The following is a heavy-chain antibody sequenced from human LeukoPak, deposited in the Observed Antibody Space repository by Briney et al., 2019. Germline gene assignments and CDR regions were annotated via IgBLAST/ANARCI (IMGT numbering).Heavy chain of an antibody. Sequence: PSETLSLTCSVSGGSLSSSYYWAWIRQPPAKGLEWIGTILYSGDTCYTPSLRSRVTISLDTSRNQFSLRLNYVTAADTAVYYCARYRETSDRHGYAFDVWGQGTMVTASS. V-gene: IGHV4-39*01. CDR3: ARYRETSDRHGYAFDV. CDR2: ILYSGDT. D-gene: IGHD1-14*01. CDR1: GGSLSSSYY. J-gene: IGHJ3*01.